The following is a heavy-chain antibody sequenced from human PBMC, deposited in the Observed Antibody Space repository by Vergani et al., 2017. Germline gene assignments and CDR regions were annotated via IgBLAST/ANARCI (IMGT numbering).Heavy chain of an antibody. D-gene: IGHD3-16*01. J-gene: IGHJ4*02. CDR3: AKHFRGWGIDY. CDR2: IQFDGSNQ. CDR1: GFTLSNYE. Sequence: QVQLVESGGGVVQRGGSLRLSCATSGFTLSNYEMQWIRQGPGKGLEFVAFIQFDGSNQYYADSVKGRFTLSRDFSKNTLYLQMNSLRNDDTATYYCAKHFRGWGIDYWGQGTQVIVSS. V-gene: IGHV3-30*02.